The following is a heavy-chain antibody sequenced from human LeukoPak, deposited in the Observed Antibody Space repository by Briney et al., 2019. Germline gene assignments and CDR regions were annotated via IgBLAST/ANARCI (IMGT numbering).Heavy chain of an antibody. J-gene: IGHJ3*02. D-gene: IGHD1-7*01. CDR1: GGSISSYY. Sequence: PSETLSLTCTVSGGSISSYYWSWIRQPPGKGLEWIGYIYYSGSTNYNPSLKSRVTISVDRSKNQFSLKLSSVTAADTAVYYCARAKTGTTTSGAFDIWGQGTMVTVSS. V-gene: IGHV4-59*12. CDR2: IYYSGST. CDR3: ARAKTGTTTSGAFDI.